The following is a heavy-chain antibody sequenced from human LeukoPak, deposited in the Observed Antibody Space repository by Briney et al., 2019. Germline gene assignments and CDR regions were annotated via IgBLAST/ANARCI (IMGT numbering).Heavy chain of an antibody. D-gene: IGHD5/OR15-5a*01. CDR3: ASGSRFDY. J-gene: IGHJ4*02. CDR1: GFTVSDNY. CDR2: IYSGGSI. V-gene: IGHV3-53*04. Sequence: GGSLRLSCAASGFTVSDNYMIWVRQAPGKGLEWVSVIYSGGSIYYTDSVKSRFTISRHNSKNTLYLQMNSLRTEDTAVYYCASGSRFDYWGQGTLVTVSS.